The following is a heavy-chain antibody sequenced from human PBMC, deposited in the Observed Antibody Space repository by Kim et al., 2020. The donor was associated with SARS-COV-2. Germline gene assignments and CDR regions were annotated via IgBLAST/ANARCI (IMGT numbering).Heavy chain of an antibody. J-gene: IGHJ4*02. V-gene: IGHV3-23*01. Sequence: GGSLRLSCAASGFTFSSYAMSWVRQAPGKGLEWVSAINSGGTTYFADSVKGRFTIYRDNSKNTLYLQMNSLRAEDTAVYYCVKGLNMLATAGDYWGQGTLVTVSS. CDR3: VKGLNMLATAGDY. CDR2: INSGGTT. D-gene: IGHD2-8*01. CDR1: GFTFSSYA.